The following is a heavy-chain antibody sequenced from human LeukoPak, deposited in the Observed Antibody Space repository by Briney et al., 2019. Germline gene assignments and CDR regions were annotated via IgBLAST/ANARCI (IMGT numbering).Heavy chain of an antibody. CDR2: IKPDGSET. V-gene: IGHV3-7*01. Sequence: GGSLRLSGAASGFMFSTYWMTWVRQAPGKGLEWVANIKPDGSETYYVDSVKGRFTISRDNTKNLLYLQMNSLRGEDAAVYYCGGFGYEAAVDLWGQGTLVTVSS. CDR3: GGFGYEAAVDL. J-gene: IGHJ4*02. CDR1: GFMFSTYW. D-gene: IGHD6-13*01.